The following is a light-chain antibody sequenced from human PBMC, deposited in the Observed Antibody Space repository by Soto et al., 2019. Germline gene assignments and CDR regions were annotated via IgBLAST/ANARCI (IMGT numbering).Light chain of an antibody. CDR1: SSNIGAGYD. CDR2: GDS. Sequence: QTVVTQPPSVSGAPGQRVTISCTGSSSNIGAGYDVHWYQHLPGTAPKLLIYGDSNRPSGVPDRFSGSKTGTSASLAITGLQAEDEAHYYCQSYDSSLSVLFGEGTKVTVL. V-gene: IGLV1-40*01. J-gene: IGLJ2*01. CDR3: QSYDSSLSVL.